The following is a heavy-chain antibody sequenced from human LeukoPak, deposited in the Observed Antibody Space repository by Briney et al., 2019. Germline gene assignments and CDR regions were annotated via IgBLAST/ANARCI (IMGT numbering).Heavy chain of an antibody. Sequence: ASVKVSCKASGYTFTGYYMHWVRQAPGQGLEWMGWINPNSGGTNYAQEFQGRVTMTRDTSISTAYMELSRLRSDDTAVYYCAREHIVVVTAGFDYWGQGTLVTVSS. D-gene: IGHD2-21*02. CDR3: AREHIVVVTAGFDY. CDR1: GYTFTGYY. CDR2: INPNSGGT. J-gene: IGHJ4*02. V-gene: IGHV1-2*02.